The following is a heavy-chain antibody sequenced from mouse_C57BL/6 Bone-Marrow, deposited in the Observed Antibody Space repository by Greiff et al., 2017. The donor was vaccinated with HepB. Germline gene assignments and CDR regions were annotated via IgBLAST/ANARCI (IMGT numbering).Heavy chain of an antibody. V-gene: IGHV1-76*01. CDR2: IYPGSGNT. CDR1: GYTFTDYY. J-gene: IGHJ1*03. D-gene: IGHD2-2*01. CDR3: AREGRLPVFHWYFDV. Sequence: QVQLQQSGPVLVKPGASVKMSCKASGYTFTDYYINWVKQRPGQGLEWIARIYPGSGNTYYNEKFKGKATLTAEKSSSTAYMQLSSLTSEDSAVYFCAREGRLPVFHWYFDVWGTGTTVTVSS.